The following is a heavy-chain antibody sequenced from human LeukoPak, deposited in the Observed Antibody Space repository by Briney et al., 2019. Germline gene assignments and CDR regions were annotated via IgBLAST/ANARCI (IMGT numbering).Heavy chain of an antibody. D-gene: IGHD3-22*01. V-gene: IGHV1-69*04. CDR3: ARARAVYYYDSSGPGNWYFDL. CDR2: IIPILDIA. Sequence: SVKVSCKASGGTFSSYAVSWVRQAPGQGLEWLGRIIPILDIADYAQKFQGRVTITADKSTSTAYMELTSLRSEDTAVYYCARARAVYYYDSSGPGNWYFDLWGRGTLVTVSS. CDR1: GGTFSSYA. J-gene: IGHJ2*01.